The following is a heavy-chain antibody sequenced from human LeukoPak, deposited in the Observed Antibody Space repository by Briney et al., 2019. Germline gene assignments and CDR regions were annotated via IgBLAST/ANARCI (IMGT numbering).Heavy chain of an antibody. CDR2: INPHNGAT. V-gene: IGHV1-2*02. D-gene: IGHD3-22*01. J-gene: IGHJ4*02. CDR3: ARTYYYDSSGYY. CDR1: GYTFTGDY. Sequence: ASVKVSCKASGYTFTGDYIFWVRQAPGQGLEWMGWINPHNGATNYAQKFQGRVTMTRDTSIRTAYMELSRLRSDDTAVYYCARTYYYDSSGYYWGQGTLVTVSS.